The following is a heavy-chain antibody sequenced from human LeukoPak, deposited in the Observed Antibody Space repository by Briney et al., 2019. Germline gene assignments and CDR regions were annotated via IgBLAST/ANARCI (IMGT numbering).Heavy chain of an antibody. V-gene: IGHV4-39*02. Sequence: PSETLSLTCTVSGGSISSSSYYWGWIRQPPGKGLEWIGSIYYSGSTYYNPSLKSRVTISVDTSKNQFSLKLSSVTAADTAVYYCARENWAWTAFDIWGQGTMVTVSS. CDR1: GGSISSSSYY. J-gene: IGHJ3*02. CDR2: IYYSGST. CDR3: ARENWAWTAFDI. D-gene: IGHD7-27*01.